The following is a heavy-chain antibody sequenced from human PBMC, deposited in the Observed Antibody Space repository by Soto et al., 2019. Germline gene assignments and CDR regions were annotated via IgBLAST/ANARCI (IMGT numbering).Heavy chain of an antibody. J-gene: IGHJ6*02. D-gene: IGHD3-22*01. Sequence: PGESLKISCKASGYRFTSYWISWVRQMPGKGLEWMGRIDPSDSYIDYSPSFQGLVTIAVDKSTTTAYLQWRCVKASDTAIYYCGRPDQVHSYHSLDVLSQGXTVTVSS. CDR1: GYRFTSYW. CDR2: IDPSDSYI. V-gene: IGHV5-10-1*04. CDR3: GRPDQVHSYHSLDV.